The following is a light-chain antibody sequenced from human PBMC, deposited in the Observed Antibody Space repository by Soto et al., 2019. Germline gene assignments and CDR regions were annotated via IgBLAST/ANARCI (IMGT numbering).Light chain of an antibody. CDR2: GAS. CDR1: QSVSSSY. J-gene: IGKJ1*01. Sequence: ESVLTQSPGTLYLSPGERATLSCRASQSVSSSYLAWYQQKPGQAPRLLIYGASSRATGIPDRFSGSGSGTDFTLTISRLETEDFAVYYCQQYGSSSWTFGQVTKVEIK. CDR3: QQYGSSSWT. V-gene: IGKV3-20*01.